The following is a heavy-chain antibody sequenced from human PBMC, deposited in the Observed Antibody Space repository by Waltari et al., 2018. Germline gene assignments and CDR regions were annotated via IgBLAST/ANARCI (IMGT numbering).Heavy chain of an antibody. CDR2: ISGASDNT. V-gene: IGHV3-23*04. CDR1: GFTFSRYA. D-gene: IGHD2-8*01. J-gene: IGHJ4*02. CDR3: ARTPSTGAVYYFDF. Sequence: EVNLVESGGALVQPGGSLRLSCAASGFTFSRYATNWVRQASGKGLEWVSGISGASDNTYYADSVEGRFTISRDNSKDTLYLQIHSLRAEDTAIYFCARTPSTGAVYYFDFWGQGTLVSVSS.